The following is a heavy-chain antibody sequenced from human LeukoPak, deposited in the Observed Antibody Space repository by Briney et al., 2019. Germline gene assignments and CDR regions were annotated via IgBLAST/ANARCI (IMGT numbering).Heavy chain of an antibody. CDR3: TRGGYSSSLYDY. Sequence: VASVKVSCKASGYTFAAYYIYWVRQAPGQGLEWMGWINPINPNSDDVRYAQSFRGRVTMTRDTSISTSYMELSSLTSDDTALYYCTRGGYSSSLYDYWGQGTLVTVSS. D-gene: IGHD6-13*01. V-gene: IGHV1-2*02. J-gene: IGHJ4*02. CDR1: GYTFAAYY. CDR2: INPINPNSDDV.